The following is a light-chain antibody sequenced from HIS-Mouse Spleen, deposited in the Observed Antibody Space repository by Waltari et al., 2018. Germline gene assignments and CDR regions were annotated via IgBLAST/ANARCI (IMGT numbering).Light chain of an antibody. CDR2: AAS. J-gene: IGKJ1*01. CDR3: QQYCSYPRT. Sequence: AIRMTQSPSSLSASTGDRVTITCRASQGISSYLAWYQQNPGKAPKLLIYAASTLQSGVPSRFSGSGSGTDFTLTISCLQSEDFATYYCQQYCSYPRTFGQGTKVEIK. CDR1: QGISSY. V-gene: IGKV1-8*01.